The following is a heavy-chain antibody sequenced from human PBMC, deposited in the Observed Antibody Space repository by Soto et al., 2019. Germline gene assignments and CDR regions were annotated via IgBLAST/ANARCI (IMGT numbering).Heavy chain of an antibody. V-gene: IGHV1-69*06. CDR3: ARLAFGVVVVPAAIPSPGLYYFDY. D-gene: IGHD2-2*01. J-gene: IGHJ4*02. CDR2: IIPIFGTA. CDR1: GGTFSSYA. Sequence: SVKVSCKASGGTFSSYAISWVRQAPGQGLGWMGGIIPIFGTANYAQKFQGRVTITADKSTSTAYMELSSLRSEDTAVYYCARLAFGVVVVPAAIPSPGLYYFDYWGQGTLVTVSS.